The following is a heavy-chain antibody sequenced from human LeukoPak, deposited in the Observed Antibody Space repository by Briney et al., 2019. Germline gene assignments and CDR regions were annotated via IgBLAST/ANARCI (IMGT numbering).Heavy chain of an antibody. D-gene: IGHD3-22*01. J-gene: IGHJ4*02. V-gene: IGHV1-18*01. CDR1: GYTFTSYG. CDR3: ARAKIDDSSGYYYPLYYFDY. CDR2: ISAYNGNT. Sequence: VASVTVSCKASGYTFTSYGISWVRQAPGQGLEWMGWISAYNGNTNYAQKLQGRVTMTTGTSTSTAYMGLRSLRSDDTAVYYCARAKIDDSSGYYYPLYYFDYWGQGALVTVSS.